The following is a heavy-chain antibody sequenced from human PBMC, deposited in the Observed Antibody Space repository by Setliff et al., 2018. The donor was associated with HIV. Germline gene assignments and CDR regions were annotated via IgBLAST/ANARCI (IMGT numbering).Heavy chain of an antibody. Sequence: ASVKVSCKASGYSFINYAMNWVRQAPGQGLEWMGWMNPNRGNTGYAQKFQGRVTMTRDTSTSTVYMELSSLRSEDTAVYYCARDSAIVTTIIDHYYGMDVWGQGTTVTVSS. V-gene: IGHV1-8*02. CDR1: GYSFINYA. D-gene: IGHD5-12*01. CDR3: ARDSAIVTTIIDHYYGMDV. J-gene: IGHJ6*02. CDR2: MNPNRGNT.